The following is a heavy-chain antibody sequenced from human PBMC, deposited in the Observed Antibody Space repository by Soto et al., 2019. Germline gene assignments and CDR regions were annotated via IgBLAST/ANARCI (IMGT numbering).Heavy chain of an antibody. CDR1: GGSISSYY. CDR2: IYYSGST. D-gene: IGHD3-22*01. Sequence: PSETLSRTCTVSGGSISSYYWSWIRQPPGKGLEWIGYIYYSGSTNYKPSLKSRVTISVDTSKNQFSLKLSSVTAADTAVYYCARDYYDSSGYYYFDYWGQGTLVTVSS. V-gene: IGHV4-59*01. CDR3: ARDYYDSSGYYYFDY. J-gene: IGHJ4*02.